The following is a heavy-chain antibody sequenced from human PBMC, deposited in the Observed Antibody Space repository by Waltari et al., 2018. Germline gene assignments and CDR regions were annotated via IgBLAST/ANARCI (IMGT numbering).Heavy chain of an antibody. D-gene: IGHD5-12*01. V-gene: IGHV4-59*12. CDR3: ARDRGYAQNWFDP. Sequence: QVQLQESGPGLVKPSETLSLTCTVSGGSISSYYWSWIRQPPGKGLEWIGYIYYSGSTYYNPSLKSRVTISVDTSKNQFSLKLSSVTAADTAVYYCARDRGYAQNWFDPWGQGTLVTVSS. CDR1: GGSISSYY. J-gene: IGHJ5*02. CDR2: IYYSGST.